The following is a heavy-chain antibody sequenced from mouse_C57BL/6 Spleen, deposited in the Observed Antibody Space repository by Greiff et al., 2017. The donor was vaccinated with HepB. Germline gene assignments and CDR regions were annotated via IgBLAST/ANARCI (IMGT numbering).Heavy chain of an antibody. CDR3: ARGYYGSSALYFDY. D-gene: IGHD1-1*01. J-gene: IGHJ2*01. Sequence: EVKVVESGGGLVKPGGSLKLSCAASGFTFSSYAMSWVRQTPEKRLEWVATISDGGSYTYYPDNVKGRFTISRDNAKNNLYLQMSHLKSEDTAMYYCARGYYGSSALYFDYWGQGTTLTVSS. CDR1: GFTFSSYA. V-gene: IGHV5-4*03. CDR2: ISDGGSYT.